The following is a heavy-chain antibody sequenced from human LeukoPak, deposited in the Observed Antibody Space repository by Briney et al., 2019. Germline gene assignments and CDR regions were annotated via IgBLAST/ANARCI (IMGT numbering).Heavy chain of an antibody. J-gene: IGHJ3*02. CDR1: GFTFSSYS. D-gene: IGHD4-17*01. Sequence: PGGSLRLSCAASGFTFSSYSMNWVRQAPGKGLEWVPSISSSSSYIYYADSVKGRFTISRDNAKNSLYLQMNSLRAEDTAVYYCARDQVHGDYRPGAFDIWGQGTMVTVSS. V-gene: IGHV3-21*01. CDR3: ARDQVHGDYRPGAFDI. CDR2: ISSSSSYI.